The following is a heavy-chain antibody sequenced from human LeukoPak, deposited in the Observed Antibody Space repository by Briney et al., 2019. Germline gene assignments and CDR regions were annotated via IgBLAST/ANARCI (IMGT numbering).Heavy chain of an antibody. CDR3: AKDASSWSPLWAFDI. CDR2: IWYGGSNK. V-gene: IGHV3-30*18. Sequence: GRSLRLSCAASGFTFSSYGMHWVRQAPGKGLEWVAVIWYGGSNKYYADSVKGRFTISRDNSKNTLYLQMNSLRAEDTAVYYCAKDASSWSPLWAFDIWGQGTMVTVSS. J-gene: IGHJ3*02. CDR1: GFTFSSYG. D-gene: IGHD6-13*01.